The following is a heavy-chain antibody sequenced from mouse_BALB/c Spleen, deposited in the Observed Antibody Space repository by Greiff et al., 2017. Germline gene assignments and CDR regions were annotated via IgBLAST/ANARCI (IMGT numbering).Heavy chain of an antibody. CDR1: GFTFSDYY. CDR3: ARALGPREYYAMDY. J-gene: IGHJ4*01. Sequence: EVKLMESGGGLVKPGGSLKLSCAASGFTFSDYYMYWVRQTPEKRLEWVATISDGGSYTYYPDSVKGRFTISRDNAKNNLYLQMSSLKSEDTAMYYCARALGPREYYAMDYWGQGTSVTVSS. CDR2: ISDGGSYT. D-gene: IGHD3-1*01. V-gene: IGHV5-4*02.